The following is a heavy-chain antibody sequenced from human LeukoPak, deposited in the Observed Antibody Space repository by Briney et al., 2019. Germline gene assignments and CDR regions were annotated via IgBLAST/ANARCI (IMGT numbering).Heavy chain of an antibody. CDR1: GYTFTGYY. V-gene: IGHV1-2*02. Sequence: ASVKVSCKASGYTFTGYYIHWVRQAPGQGLEWMGWINPNSGGTNYAQKFQDRVTMTRDTSISTAYMELSRLISDDTAVYYCAKEYSSGWSRFDYWGQGTLVTVSS. D-gene: IGHD6-19*01. CDR3: AKEYSSGWSRFDY. CDR2: INPNSGGT. J-gene: IGHJ4*02.